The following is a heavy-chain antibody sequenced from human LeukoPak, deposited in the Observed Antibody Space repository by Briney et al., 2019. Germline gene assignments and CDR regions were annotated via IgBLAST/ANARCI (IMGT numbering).Heavy chain of an antibody. V-gene: IGHV1-69*13. J-gene: IGHJ5*02. CDR2: IIPIFGTA. D-gene: IGHD1-1*01. CDR3: ARAWNDNWFDP. CDR1: GVTFSSYA. Sequence: SVKVSCKASGVTFSSYAISWVRQAPGQGLEWMAGIIPIFGTANYAQKFQGRVTITADESTSTAYMELSSLRSEDTAVYYCARAWNDNWFDPWGQGTLVTVSS.